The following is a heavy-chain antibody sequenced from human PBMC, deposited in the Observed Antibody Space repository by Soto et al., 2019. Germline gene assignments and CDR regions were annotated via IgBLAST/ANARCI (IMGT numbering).Heavy chain of an antibody. D-gene: IGHD3-3*01. CDR1: GYTFTSYY. CDR2: INPSGGST. Sequence: ASVKVSCKASGYTFTSYYMHWVRQAPGQGLEWMGIINPSGGSTSYAQKFQGRVTMTRDTSTSTVYMELSSLRSEDTAVYYCARDVRITIFGVVLIPIQRDDGMDVWVQGTTVTVSS. J-gene: IGHJ6*02. V-gene: IGHV1-46*01. CDR3: ARDVRITIFGVVLIPIQRDDGMDV.